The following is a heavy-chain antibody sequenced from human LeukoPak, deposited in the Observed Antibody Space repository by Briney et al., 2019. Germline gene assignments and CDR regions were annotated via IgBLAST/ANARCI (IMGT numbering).Heavy chain of an antibody. Sequence: SQTLSLTCTVSGGSISSGSYYWSWIRQPAGKGLEWIGRIYTSGSTNHNPSLKSRVTISVDTSKNQFSLKLSSVTAADTALYYCARDSLLPSAMGYNYMDVWGKGTTVTVSS. CDR3: ARDSLLPSAMGYNYMDV. CDR1: GGSISSGSYY. J-gene: IGHJ6*03. V-gene: IGHV4-61*02. D-gene: IGHD2-2*01. CDR2: IYTSGST.